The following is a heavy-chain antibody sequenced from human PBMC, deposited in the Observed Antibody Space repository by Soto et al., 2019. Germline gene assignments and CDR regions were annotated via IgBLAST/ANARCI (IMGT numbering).Heavy chain of an antibody. Sequence: ASVKVSCKXSGYTFTGYYMHWVRQAPGQGLEWMGWINPNSGGTNYAQKFQGRVTMTRDTSISTAYMELSRLRSDDTAVYYCARVSGIAAVAFFDYWGQGTLVTVSS. V-gene: IGHV1-2*02. CDR3: ARVSGIAAVAFFDY. CDR1: GYTFTGYY. J-gene: IGHJ4*02. CDR2: INPNSGGT. D-gene: IGHD6-13*01.